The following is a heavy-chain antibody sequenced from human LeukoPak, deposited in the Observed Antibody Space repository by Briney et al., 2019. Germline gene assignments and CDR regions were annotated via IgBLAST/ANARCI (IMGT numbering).Heavy chain of an antibody. Sequence: ASVKVSCKASGYTFTSYYMHWVRQAPGQRLEWMGIINPSGGSTSYAQKFQGRVTMTRDTSTSTVYMELSSLRSEDTAVYYCARSRDAVGATSLFDPWGQGTLVTVSS. V-gene: IGHV1-46*01. D-gene: IGHD1-26*01. J-gene: IGHJ5*02. CDR3: ARSRDAVGATSLFDP. CDR2: INPSGGST. CDR1: GYTFTSYY.